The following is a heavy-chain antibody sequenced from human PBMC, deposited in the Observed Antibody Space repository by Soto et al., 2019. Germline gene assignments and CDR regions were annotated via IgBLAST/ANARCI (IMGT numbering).Heavy chain of an antibody. D-gene: IGHD4-4*01. CDR1: GFTVSSNY. CDR2: IYSGGTT. Sequence: PGGSLRLSCAASGFTVSSNYMSWVRQAPGKGLEWVSVIYSGGTTYYADSVKGRFTISRDNSKNTLYLQMNSLRVEDTAVYYCARNGWGMATVGMWGPGTLVTVSS. CDR3: ARNGWGMATVGM. J-gene: IGHJ4*02. V-gene: IGHV3-53*01.